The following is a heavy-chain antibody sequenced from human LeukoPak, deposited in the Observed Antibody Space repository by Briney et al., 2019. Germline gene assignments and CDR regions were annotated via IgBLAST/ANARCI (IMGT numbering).Heavy chain of an antibody. CDR1: GFSFSDSW. CDR2: ISGSGGST. J-gene: IGHJ5*02. V-gene: IGHV3-23*01. Sequence: PGGSLRLSCGASGFSFSDSWMSWVRQPPGKGLEWVSAISGSGGSTYYADSVKGRFTISRDNSKNTLYLQMNSLRAEDTAVYYCAKDRHIVVVTAPSWGQGTLVTVSS. CDR3: AKDRHIVVVTAPS. D-gene: IGHD2-21*02.